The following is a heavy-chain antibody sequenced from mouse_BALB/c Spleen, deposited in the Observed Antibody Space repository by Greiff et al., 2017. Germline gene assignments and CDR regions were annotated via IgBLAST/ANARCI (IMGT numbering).Heavy chain of an antibody. V-gene: IGHV1-63*02. D-gene: IGHD2-1*01. Sequence: QVQLKQSGAELVRPGTSVKISCKASGYTFTNYWLGWVKQRPGHGLEWIGDIYPGGGYTNYNEKFKGKATLTADTSSSTAYMQLSSLTSEDSAVYFCARSIYYGNRYWYFDVWGAGTTVTVSS. CDR3: ARSIYYGNRYWYFDV. J-gene: IGHJ1*01. CDR2: IYPGGGYT. CDR1: GYTFTNYW.